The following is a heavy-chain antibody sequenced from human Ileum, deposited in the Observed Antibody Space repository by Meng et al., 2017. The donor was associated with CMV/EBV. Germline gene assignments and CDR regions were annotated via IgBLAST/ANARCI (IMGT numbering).Heavy chain of an antibody. CDR1: GFTFSSFV. CDR2: ITGSGSSK. V-gene: IGHV3-23*01. Sequence: ETLSLTCAASGFTFSSFVMTWVRQAPGKGLEWVSGITGSGSSKYYADSVMGRFTISRDNSKNTLYLQMNSLRGEDTAVYYCANILRISGGEGYWGQGTLVTVSS. D-gene: IGHD6-13*01. J-gene: IGHJ4*02. CDR3: ANILRISGGEGY.